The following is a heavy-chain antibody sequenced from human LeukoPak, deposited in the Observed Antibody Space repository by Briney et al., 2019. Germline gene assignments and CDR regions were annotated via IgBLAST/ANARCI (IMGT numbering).Heavy chain of an antibody. J-gene: IGHJ4*02. V-gene: IGHV1-2*02. CDR2: INPNSGGT. D-gene: IGHD2-15*01. Sequence: ASVKVSCKASGYTFTSYYMHWVRQAPGQGLEWMGWINPNSGGTNYAQKFQGRVTMTRDTSISTAYMELSRLRSDDTAVYYCAREDRYCSGGSCPEYYFDYWGQGTLVTVSS. CDR3: AREDRYCSGGSCPEYYFDY. CDR1: GYTFTSYY.